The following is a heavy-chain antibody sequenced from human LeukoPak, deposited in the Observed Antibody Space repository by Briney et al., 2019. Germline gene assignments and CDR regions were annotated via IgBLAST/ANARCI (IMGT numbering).Heavy chain of an antibody. CDR3: AGGALDY. Sequence: GGSLRLSCAASGFTFSEYWMSWVRQAPGQGLEWVAKISPDGREQNCVDSVTGRFAIYRDNAKNLRFLLMDRLRAEDTAVYYCAGGALDYWGPGTLVSVSS. CDR1: GFTFSEYW. V-gene: IGHV3-7*04. CDR2: ISPDGREQ. J-gene: IGHJ4*02.